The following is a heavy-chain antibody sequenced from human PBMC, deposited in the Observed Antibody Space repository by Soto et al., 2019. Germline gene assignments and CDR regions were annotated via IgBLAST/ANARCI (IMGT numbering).Heavy chain of an antibody. CDR3: ARGVGDFRGWYLAL. CDR1: GFAFSSYA. Sequence: QEQLVESGGGAVQPGKSLSLSCAASGFAFSSYAMHWVRQAPGKGLEWVALVWYDGGNKYYADSVKGRFTIAKDNSRNTLYLQLNTLRVEDTAVYYCARGVGDFRGWYLALGGRGTLVTVSS. D-gene: IGHD2-21*02. J-gene: IGHJ2*01. V-gene: IGHV3-33*01. CDR2: VWYDGGNK.